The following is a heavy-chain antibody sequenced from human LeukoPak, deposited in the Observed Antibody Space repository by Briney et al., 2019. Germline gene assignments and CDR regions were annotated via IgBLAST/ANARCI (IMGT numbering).Heavy chain of an antibody. D-gene: IGHD3-3*01. Sequence: GGSLRLSCAPPGYTFYDYGMSCVRHAPGRGLGWVSGIYWNVGRTVYADSVKGRFTLSRHHAKNSLYLQMNSLRAEDTALYYCARDTAFWSGRPPTWFDPWGQGTLVTVSS. CDR2: IYWNVGRT. CDR3: ARDTAFWSGRPPTWFDP. J-gene: IGHJ5*02. CDR1: GYTFYDYG. V-gene: IGHV3-20*04.